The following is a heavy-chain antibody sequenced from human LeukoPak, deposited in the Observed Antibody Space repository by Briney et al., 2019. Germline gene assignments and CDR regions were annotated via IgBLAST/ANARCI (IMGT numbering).Heavy chain of an antibody. D-gene: IGHD6-6*01. Sequence: GSLRLSCAASGFTFSGYGMHWVRRAPGKGLEWVAVIWYDGSNKYYADSVKGRFTISRDNSKNTLHLQMNSLRAEDTAVYYCARVGPPRQQEYYYGMDVWGQGTTVTVSS. CDR1: GFTFSGYG. V-gene: IGHV3-33*01. CDR2: IWYDGSNK. CDR3: ARVGPPRQQEYYYGMDV. J-gene: IGHJ6*02.